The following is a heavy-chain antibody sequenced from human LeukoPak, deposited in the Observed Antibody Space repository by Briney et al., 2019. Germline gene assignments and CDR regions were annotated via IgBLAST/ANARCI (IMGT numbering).Heavy chain of an antibody. CDR3: ARTGYSSSWHPFDY. D-gene: IGHD6-13*01. CDR2: IRQDGSEK. J-gene: IGHJ4*02. Sequence: GGSLRLSCAASGFTFSSYWMSWVRQAPGKGLEWVANIRQDGSEKYCVDSVKGRFTISRDHGKNSLYLQMNSLRAEDTAVYYCARTGYSSSWHPFDYWGQGTLVTVSS. CDR1: GFTFSSYW. V-gene: IGHV3-7*01.